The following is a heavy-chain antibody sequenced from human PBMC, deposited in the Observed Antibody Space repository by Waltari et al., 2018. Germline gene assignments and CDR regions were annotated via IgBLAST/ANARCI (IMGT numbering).Heavy chain of an antibody. Sequence: QVQLVQSGAEVKKPGASVKVSCKASGYTFTSYDINWVRQAHGQGLEWMGWMNPNSGNTGYAQKFQGRVTMTRNTSISTAYMELSSLRSEDTVVYYCARNYYYDSSGYRPYYYYGMDVWGQGTTVTVSS. V-gene: IGHV1-8*02. D-gene: IGHD3-22*01. CDR2: MNPNSGNT. J-gene: IGHJ6*02. CDR1: GYTFTSYD. CDR3: ARNYYYDSSGYRPYYYYGMDV.